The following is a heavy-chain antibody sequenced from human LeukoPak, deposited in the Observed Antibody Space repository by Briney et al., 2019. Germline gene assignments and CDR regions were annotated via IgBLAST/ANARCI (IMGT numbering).Heavy chain of an antibody. D-gene: IGHD3-22*01. Sequence: GESLRISCKGSGYSFTNYGISWVRQMPGKGPEWMGRIDPSDSYSNYGPSFQGHVTISADRSISTAYPQWRSLKASDTAMYYCARQLDYYDKRDYWGQGTLVTVAS. CDR1: GYSFTNYG. J-gene: IGHJ4*02. V-gene: IGHV5-10-1*01. CDR3: ARQLDYYDKRDY. CDR2: IDPSDSYS.